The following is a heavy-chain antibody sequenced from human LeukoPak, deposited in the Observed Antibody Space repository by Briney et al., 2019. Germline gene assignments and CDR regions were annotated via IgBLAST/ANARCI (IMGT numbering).Heavy chain of an antibody. J-gene: IGHJ6*02. V-gene: IGHV3-48*01. Sequence: TGGSLRLSCAASGFAFSSYNMNWVRQAPGKGVEWISYISGNTRTIYYADSVKGRFTISRDNAKNSLYLQMASLRAEDTAVYYCARNPDYYYGLGVWGQGATVTVSS. CDR1: GFAFSSYN. CDR3: ARNPDYYYGLGV. CDR2: ISGNTRTI.